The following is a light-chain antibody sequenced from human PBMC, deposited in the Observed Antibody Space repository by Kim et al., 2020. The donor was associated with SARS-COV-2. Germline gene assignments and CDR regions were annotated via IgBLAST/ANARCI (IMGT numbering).Light chain of an antibody. CDR2: EVS. Sequence: QSALTQPPSASGSPGQSVTISCTGTSSDIGDYNYVSWYQQHPGKAPKLMIYEVSKWPSGVPDRFSGSKSGNTASLTVSGLQAEDEADYYCSSYAGSSNWVFGGGPQLTAL. V-gene: IGLV2-8*01. CDR1: SSDIGDYNY. J-gene: IGLJ3*02. CDR3: SSYAGSSNWV.